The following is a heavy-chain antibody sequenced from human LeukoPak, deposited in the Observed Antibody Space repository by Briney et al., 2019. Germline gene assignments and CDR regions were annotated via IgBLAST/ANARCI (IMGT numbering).Heavy chain of an antibody. CDR2: IVPFYGTA. J-gene: IGHJ1*01. D-gene: IGHD6-19*01. CDR3: ARVSKDGNSGWAAEYFQD. Sequence: ASVKVSCKASGGTFGSYAIGWVRQAPGQGLEWMGGIVPFYGTANYAQKFQDRVTITADGSTRTAYVELSSLRSEDTAVYFCARVSKDGNSGWAAEYFQDWGQGTVVTVSS. CDR1: GGTFGSYA. V-gene: IGHV1-69*13.